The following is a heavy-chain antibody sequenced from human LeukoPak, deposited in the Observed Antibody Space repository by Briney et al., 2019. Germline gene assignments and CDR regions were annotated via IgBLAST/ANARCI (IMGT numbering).Heavy chain of an antibody. CDR3: ARTGYSSSCNDY. CDR2: IRQDGSEK. Sequence: PGGSLRLSCAASGFIFSNYWMSWVRQAPGKGLEWVANIRQDGSEKHYVGSMKGRFTISRDNAKNSLYLQMNSLRVDDTAVYYCARTGYSSSCNDYWGQGTLVTVSS. CDR1: GFIFSNYW. V-gene: IGHV3-7*01. J-gene: IGHJ4*02. D-gene: IGHD2-2*01.